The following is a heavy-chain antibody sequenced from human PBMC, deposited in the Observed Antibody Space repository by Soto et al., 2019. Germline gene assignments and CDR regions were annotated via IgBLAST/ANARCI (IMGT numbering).Heavy chain of an antibody. D-gene: IGHD3-3*01. CDR3: ARVREWFDT. CDR1: GGSFSGYY. CDR2: IDHSGYT. Sequence: SETLSLTCAVYGGSFSGYYWNWIRQPPGKGLEWIGEIDHSGYTNYNPSLKSRVTISVDTSKNQFSLRLTSVTAADTAVYYCARVREWFDTWGQGTLVTVSS. J-gene: IGHJ5*02. V-gene: IGHV4-34*01.